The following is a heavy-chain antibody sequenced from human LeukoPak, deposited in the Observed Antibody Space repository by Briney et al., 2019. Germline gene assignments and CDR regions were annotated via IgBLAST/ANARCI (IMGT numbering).Heavy chain of an antibody. V-gene: IGHV3-66*04. CDR3: ARHLYSSRWFNYFDF. CDR1: GFTVSSNY. CDR2: IYNTGDT. D-gene: IGHD6-19*01. Sequence: GGSLRLSRAASGFTVSSNYMSWVRQAPGKGPEWVSTIYNTGDTYYADSVKGRFTISRDNSKNTVYLQMNSLRAEDTAVYYCARHLYSSRWFNYFDFWGQGTLVTVSS. J-gene: IGHJ4*02.